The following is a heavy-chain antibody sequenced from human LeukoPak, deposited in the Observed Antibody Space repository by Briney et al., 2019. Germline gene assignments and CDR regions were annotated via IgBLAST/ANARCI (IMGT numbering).Heavy chain of an antibody. CDR3: ARGYSSGRIDF. V-gene: IGHV4-59*01. D-gene: IGHD6-19*01. J-gene: IGHJ4*01. CDR1: GASISDYY. CDR2: IYSSGST. Sequence: PSETLSLTCTVSGASISDYYWTWIRQPPGKGLEWIGYIYSSGSTSYNPSLENRVAISVHTSKNEFSLKRSSVTAADTAVYHCARGYSSGRIDFWGHGTLVTVSS.